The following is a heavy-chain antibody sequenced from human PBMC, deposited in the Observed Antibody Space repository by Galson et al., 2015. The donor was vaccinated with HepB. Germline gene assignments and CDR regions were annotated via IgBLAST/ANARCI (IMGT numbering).Heavy chain of an antibody. D-gene: IGHD1-26*01. V-gene: IGHV1-18*04. CDR3: ARDTGSHPYWYFDL. CDR2: ISAYNGNT. Sequence: SCKASGYTFTSYGISWVRQAPGQGLEWMGWISAYNGNTNYAQKLQGRVTMTTYTSTSTAYMELRSLRSDDTAVYYCARDTGSHPYWYFDLWGRGTLVTVSS. CDR1: GYTFTSYG. J-gene: IGHJ2*01.